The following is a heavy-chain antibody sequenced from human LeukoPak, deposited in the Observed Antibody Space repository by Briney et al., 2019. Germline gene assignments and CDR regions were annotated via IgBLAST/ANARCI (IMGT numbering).Heavy chain of an antibody. CDR3: ARHGYTASHYFLDY. V-gene: IGHV4-4*07. Sequence: PSETLSLTCTVSSGSINSYYWGWVRQPAGRGLEWIGRIYTTGKTDYNPSLKSRLTMSVDTSKRQFSLNLTSVTAADTAIYYCARHGYTASHYFLDYWSQGTLVSVSS. CDR1: SGSINSYY. J-gene: IGHJ4*02. CDR2: IYTTGKT. D-gene: IGHD3-16*01.